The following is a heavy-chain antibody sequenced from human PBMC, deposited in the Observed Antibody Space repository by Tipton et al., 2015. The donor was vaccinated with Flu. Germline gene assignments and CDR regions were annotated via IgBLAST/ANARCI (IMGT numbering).Heavy chain of an antibody. V-gene: IGHV1-8*01. CDR2: MNPNSGNS. CDR1: GYTFTTYD. CDR3: AVGGDYYGMDV. Sequence: QLVQSGAEVKTPGASVRVSCKASGYTFTTYDIYWVRQAAGQGLECVGWMNPNSGNSGYAQKFQGRVTMTRDTSISTAYMELKSLRSEDTAVYYCAVGGDYYGMDVWGQGTTVNVSS. D-gene: IGHD3-16*01. J-gene: IGHJ6*02.